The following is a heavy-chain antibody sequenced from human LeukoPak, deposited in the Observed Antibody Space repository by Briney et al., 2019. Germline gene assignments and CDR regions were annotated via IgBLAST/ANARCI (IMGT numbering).Heavy chain of an antibody. CDR3: AREWLDAFDI. Sequence: GGSLRLSCVASGFTLSSYAMHWVRQAPGKGLEWVSYISSSSSTIYYADSVKGRFTISRDNAKNSLYLQMNSLRAEDTAVYYCAREWLDAFDIWGQGTMVTVSS. CDR1: GFTLSSYA. CDR2: ISSSSSTI. J-gene: IGHJ3*02. V-gene: IGHV3-48*01. D-gene: IGHD5-12*01.